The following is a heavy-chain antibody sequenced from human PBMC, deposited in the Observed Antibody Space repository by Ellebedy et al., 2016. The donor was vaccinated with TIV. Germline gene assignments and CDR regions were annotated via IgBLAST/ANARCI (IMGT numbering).Heavy chain of an antibody. D-gene: IGHD3-22*01. CDR2: ISSSGVSS. CDR1: GFTFRNFA. V-gene: IGHV3-23*01. Sequence: GGSLRLSCAASGFTFRNFAMTWVRQAPGKGLEWVSSISSSGVSSDYAYSVRGRVTISRDNSKSTLYLQMDRLRADDSAEYYCAKLDSSGYYYGRLDYWGQGTLVTVSS. J-gene: IGHJ4*02. CDR3: AKLDSSGYYYGRLDY.